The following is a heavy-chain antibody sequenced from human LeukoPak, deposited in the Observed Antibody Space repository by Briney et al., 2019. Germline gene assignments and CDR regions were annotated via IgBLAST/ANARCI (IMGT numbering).Heavy chain of an antibody. CDR2: ISHRGNT. V-gene: IGHV4-38-2*02. D-gene: IGHD3-9*01. Sequence: SETLSLTCTLSGYSISSSYYWGWMRQPPGKGLEWIGSISHRGNTYYNPSLKSPVTISLDTSKKQFSLKLSSVTAADTAVYYCAWCYDNFDVALDIWSQGTMVTVSS. J-gene: IGHJ3*02. CDR3: AWCYDNFDVALDI. CDR1: GYSISSSYY.